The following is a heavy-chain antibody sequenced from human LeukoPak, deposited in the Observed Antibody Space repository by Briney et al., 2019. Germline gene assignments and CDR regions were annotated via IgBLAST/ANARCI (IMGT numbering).Heavy chain of an antibody. Sequence: GGSLRLSCAASGNYWMHWVRQAPGKGLEWVSHLRYTGETFYADSVKGRFTISRDNVRNSLYLQMNSLRAEDTAMYYCARDAGNSGYGCDLWGQGTLVTVSS. CDR2: LRYTGET. CDR3: ARDAGNSGYGCDL. CDR1: GNYW. V-gene: IGHV3-69-1*01. D-gene: IGHD5-12*01. J-gene: IGHJ5*02.